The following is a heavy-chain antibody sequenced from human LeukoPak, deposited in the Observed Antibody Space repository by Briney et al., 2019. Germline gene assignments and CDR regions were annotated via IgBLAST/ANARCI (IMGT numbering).Heavy chain of an antibody. Sequence: ASVKVSFKESGYTFTSYYMHWVRQAPGQGGERMGLINPSGGSTSYAQKFQGRVTMTRDTSTSTVYMELSSLRSEDTAVYYCARYGDYGGFDYWGQGTLVTVSS. V-gene: IGHV1-46*01. CDR3: ARYGDYGGFDY. J-gene: IGHJ4*02. CDR2: INPSGGST. CDR1: GYTFTSYY. D-gene: IGHD4-17*01.